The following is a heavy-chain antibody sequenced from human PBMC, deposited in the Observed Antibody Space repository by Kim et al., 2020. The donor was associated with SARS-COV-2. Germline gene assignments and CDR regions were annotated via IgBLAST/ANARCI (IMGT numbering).Heavy chain of an antibody. CDR2: IYYSGST. D-gene: IGHD3-22*01. V-gene: IGHV4-31*03. Sequence: SETLSLTCTVSGGSISSGGYYWSWIRQHPGKGLEWIGYIYYSGSTYYNPSHKSRVTISVDTSKNQFSLKLSSVTAADTAVYYCARDHITMTIDYWGQGTLVTVSS. CDR3: ARDHITMTIDY. CDR1: GGSISSGGYY. J-gene: IGHJ4*02.